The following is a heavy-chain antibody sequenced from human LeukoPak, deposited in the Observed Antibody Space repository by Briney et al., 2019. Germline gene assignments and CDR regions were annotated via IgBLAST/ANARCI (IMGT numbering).Heavy chain of an antibody. Sequence: GGSLRLSCAASGFTFDDYTMHWVRQAPGKGLKWASLISWDGGTTYYADSVKGRFTISRDNSKNSLYLQMNSLRTEDTALYYCAKAIVVVTARMSGFDYWGQGTLVTVSS. V-gene: IGHV3-43*01. CDR2: ISWDGGTT. D-gene: IGHD2-21*02. CDR1: GFTFDDYT. CDR3: AKAIVVVTARMSGFDY. J-gene: IGHJ4*02.